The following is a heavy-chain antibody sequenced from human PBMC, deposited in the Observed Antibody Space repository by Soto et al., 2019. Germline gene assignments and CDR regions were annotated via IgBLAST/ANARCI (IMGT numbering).Heavy chain of an antibody. D-gene: IGHD6-13*01. CDR3: ASTTRWYPLYFDY. CDR2: VHHSGST. J-gene: IGHJ4*02. V-gene: IGHV4-34*01. CDR1: GGSFSDFN. Sequence: QVQLQQWGAGLLKPSETLSLTCGVDGGSFSDFNWSWIRQLPGKGLEWIGEVHHSGSTNYNPSLKSRVTMAVDTSKNKFSLRLTSVTAADTAVYYCASTTRWYPLYFDYWGQGTLVTVSS.